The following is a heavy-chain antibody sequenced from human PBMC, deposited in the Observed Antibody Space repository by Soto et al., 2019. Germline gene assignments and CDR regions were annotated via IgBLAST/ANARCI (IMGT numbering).Heavy chain of an antibody. CDR3: ARFTRGSSGDY. V-gene: IGHV3-7*01. J-gene: IGHJ4*02. CDR2: IKEDGSDK. CDR1: GCTFNTYW. Sequence: EVQLVESGGDLVQPGGSLRLSCVASGCTFNTYWMSWVRQAPGKGLEWVANIKEDGSDKYYVDSVKGRFTISRDNAKNLLYLQMNSLGAGDTAMYYCARFTRGSSGDYWGQETLVTVSS. D-gene: IGHD6-25*01.